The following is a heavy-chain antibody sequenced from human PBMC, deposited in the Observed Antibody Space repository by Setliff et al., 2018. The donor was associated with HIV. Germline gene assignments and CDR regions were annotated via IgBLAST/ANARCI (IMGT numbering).Heavy chain of an antibody. V-gene: IGHV3-9*01. CDR2: IHWNSGTK. CDR1: GFTFGDYS. D-gene: IGHD2-8*01. J-gene: IGHJ5*02. CDR3: ARMIDCTTALCYRWFDP. Sequence: PGGSLRLSCAGSGFTFGDYSMHWVRQAPGKGLEWVSGIHWNSGTKGYADSVKGRFTISRDNAKNSLCLQMNSLRAEDTAVYYCARMIDCTTALCYRWFDPWGQGTLVTVSS.